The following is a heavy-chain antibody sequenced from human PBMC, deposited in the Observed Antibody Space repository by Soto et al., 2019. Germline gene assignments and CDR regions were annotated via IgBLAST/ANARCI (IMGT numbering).Heavy chain of an antibody. CDR1: GNTFTNFG. D-gene: IGHD2-2*01. V-gene: IGHV1-18*01. J-gene: IGHJ5*02. Sequence: QGQLVQSGVEVKKPGASVKVSCSASGNTFTNFGVTWVRQAPGQGIEWMGWSSPYTDDPSYAQKFQGRVTMTIDTSTSTAYVDLRSLTSDDTAVYYCARVIPGAEAWFHPWGQGTLVTVSS. CDR3: ARVIPGAEAWFHP. CDR2: SSPYTDDP.